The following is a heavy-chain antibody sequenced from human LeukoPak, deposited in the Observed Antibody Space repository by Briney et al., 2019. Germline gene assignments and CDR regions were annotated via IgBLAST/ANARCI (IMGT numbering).Heavy chain of an antibody. D-gene: IGHD2-15*01. J-gene: IGHJ6*02. Sequence: SETLSLTCTVSGGSISSYYWSWIRQPPGKGLEWIGYIYYSGSTHYNPSLKSRVTISVDTPQNQFSLKLSSVTAADTAVYYCARSPPTYCSGGSCYYYGMDVWGQGTTVTVSS. CDR1: GGSISSYY. CDR3: ARSPPTYCSGGSCYYYGMDV. CDR2: IYYSGST. V-gene: IGHV4-59*08.